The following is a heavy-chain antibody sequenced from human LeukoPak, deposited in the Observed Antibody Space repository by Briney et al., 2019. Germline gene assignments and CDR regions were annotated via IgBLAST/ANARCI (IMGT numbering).Heavy chain of an antibody. CDR3: ARERTVLEAEWDDY. Sequence: PGGSLRLSCAASGFTFSSYGMHWVRQAPGKGLEWVAVISYDGSNKYYADSVKGRFTISRDNSKNTLYLQMNSLRAEDTAVYYCARERTVLEAEWDDYWGQGTLVTVSS. CDR2: ISYDGSNK. D-gene: IGHD1-26*01. V-gene: IGHV3-30*03. J-gene: IGHJ4*02. CDR1: GFTFSSYG.